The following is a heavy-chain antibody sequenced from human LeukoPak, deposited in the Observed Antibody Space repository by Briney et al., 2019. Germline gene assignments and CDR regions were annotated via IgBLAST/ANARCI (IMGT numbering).Heavy chain of an antibody. CDR1: GDSLSNHY. V-gene: IGHV4-59*11. Sequence: SQTLSLTCTVSGDSLSNHYWSWIRQPPGKGLVWIGYIFYSGNTHYNPYLKSRVTLSVDTSKNQFSLRPRSVTPADTAVYYCARDRGEGIVGTFDYWGQGTLVTVSS. J-gene: IGHJ4*02. CDR3: ARDRGEGIVGTFDY. CDR2: IFYSGNT. D-gene: IGHD1-26*01.